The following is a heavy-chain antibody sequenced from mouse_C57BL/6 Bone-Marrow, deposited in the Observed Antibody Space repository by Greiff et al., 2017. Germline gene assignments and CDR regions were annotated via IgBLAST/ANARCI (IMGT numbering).Heavy chain of an antibody. CDR1: GFTFSSYA. Sequence: DVHLVESGGGLVKPGGSLKLSCAASGFTFSSYAMTWVRQTPEKRLEWVATISDGGSYTYYPDNVKGRFTISRDNATNNLYLQMSHLKSEDTAMYYCARERGDYWGQGTTLTVSS. V-gene: IGHV5-4*01. J-gene: IGHJ2*01. CDR2: ISDGGSYT. CDR3: ARERGDY.